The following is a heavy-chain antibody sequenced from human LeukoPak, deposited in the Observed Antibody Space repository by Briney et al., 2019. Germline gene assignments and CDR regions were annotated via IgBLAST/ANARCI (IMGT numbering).Heavy chain of an antibody. CDR3: ASADYVWGSYRYTPWR. CDR2: IKKDGREK. J-gene: IGHJ4*02. D-gene: IGHD3-16*02. CDR1: GFTFSSYW. Sequence: GGSLRLSCAASGFTFSSYWMSWVRQAPGKGLEWVANIKKDGREKYYVDSVKGRFTISRDNAKNSLYRQMNSLRAEDTAVYYCASADYVWGSYRYTPWRWGQGTLVTVSS. V-gene: IGHV3-7*05.